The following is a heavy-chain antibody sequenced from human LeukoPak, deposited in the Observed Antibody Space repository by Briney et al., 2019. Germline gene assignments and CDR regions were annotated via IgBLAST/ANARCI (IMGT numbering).Heavy chain of an antibody. CDR1: GGSISSSSYY. V-gene: IGHV4-39*01. CDR3: ARQGLVGATTGGGSDAFDI. CDR2: IFYGGST. D-gene: IGHD1-26*01. Sequence: SETLSLTCTVSGGSISSSSYYWGWIRQPPGKGLEWIGNIFYGGSTYYIPSLKSRVSISVHTSKNQFSLKLGSVTAADTAVYYCARQGLVGATTGGGSDAFDIWGQGTMVTVSS. J-gene: IGHJ3*02.